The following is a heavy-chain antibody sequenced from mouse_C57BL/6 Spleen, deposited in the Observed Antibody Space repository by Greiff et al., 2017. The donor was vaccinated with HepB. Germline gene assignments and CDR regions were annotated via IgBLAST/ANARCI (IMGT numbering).Heavy chain of an antibody. D-gene: IGHD1-1*01. V-gene: IGHV14-1*01. CDR2: IDPEDGDT. CDR1: GFNIKDYY. CDR3: TRGGSSLFDY. J-gene: IGHJ2*01. Sequence: EVQLQQSGAELVRPGASVKLSCTASGFNIKDYYMHWVKQRPEQGLEWIGRIDPEDGDTEYAPKFQGKATMTADTSPNTAYLQLSSLTSEDTAVYYCTRGGSSLFDYWGQGTTLTVSS.